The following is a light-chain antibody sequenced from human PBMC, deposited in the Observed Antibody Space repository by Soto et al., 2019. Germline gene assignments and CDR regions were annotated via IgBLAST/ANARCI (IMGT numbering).Light chain of an antibody. CDR2: EVS. CDR1: SSDVGSYNR. V-gene: IGLV2-18*02. Sequence: QSALTQPPSVSGSPGQSVTISCTGTSSDVGSYNRVSWYQQPPGTAPKLIIYEVSNRPSGVPDRFSGSKSGSTASLTISGLQAEDEGDYYCSSHTSSSTWVFGGGTKLTVL. J-gene: IGLJ3*02. CDR3: SSHTSSSTWV.